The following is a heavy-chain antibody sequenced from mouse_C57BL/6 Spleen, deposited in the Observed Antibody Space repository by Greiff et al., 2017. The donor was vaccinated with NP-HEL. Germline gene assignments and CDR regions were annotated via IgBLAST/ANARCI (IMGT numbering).Heavy chain of an antibody. D-gene: IGHD1-1*01. CDR3: ARHGTVVATDWYFDV. V-gene: IGHV2-6-1*01. CDR2: IWSDGST. CDR1: GFSLTSYG. Sequence: VQGVESGPGLVAPSQSLSITCTVSGFSLTSYGVHWVRQPPGKGLEWLVVIWSDGSTTYNSALKSRLSISKDNSKSQVFLKMNSLQTDDTAMYYCARHGTVVATDWYFDVWGTGTTVTVSS. J-gene: IGHJ1*03.